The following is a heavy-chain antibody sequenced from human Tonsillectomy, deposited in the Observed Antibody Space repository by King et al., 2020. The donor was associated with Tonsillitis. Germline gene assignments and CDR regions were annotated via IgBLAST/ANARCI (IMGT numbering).Heavy chain of an antibody. CDR1: GYSFTRYW. Sequence: QLVQSGAEVKKPGESLKISCKSSGYSFTRYWFGWVRQMPGKGLEWMGIIYPGDSETIYSPSFQGQVTMSADKSISTAYLQWRSLKASDTAMYYCARPRIAVAGPYYFDFWGQGSLVTVSS. CDR2: IYPGDSET. J-gene: IGHJ4*02. CDR3: ARPRIAVAGPYYFDF. V-gene: IGHV5-51*01. D-gene: IGHD6-19*01.